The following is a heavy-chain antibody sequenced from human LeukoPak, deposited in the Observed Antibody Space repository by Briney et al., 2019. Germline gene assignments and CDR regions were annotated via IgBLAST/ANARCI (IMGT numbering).Heavy chain of an antibody. CDR1: GFTFSNYW. D-gene: IGHD1-26*01. J-gene: IGHJ4*02. V-gene: IGHV3-74*01. Sequence: GGSLRLSCAASGFTFSNYWMHWVRQAPGRGLVWVSRINSDGSSTSYADSVKGRFTISRDNAKNTLYLQMNSLRVEDTAVCYCARESSVGANKAFDYWGQGTLVTVSS. CDR2: INSDGSST. CDR3: ARESSVGANKAFDY.